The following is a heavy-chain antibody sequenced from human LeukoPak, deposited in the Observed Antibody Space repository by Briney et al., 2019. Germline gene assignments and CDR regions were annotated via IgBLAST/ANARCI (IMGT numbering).Heavy chain of an antibody. J-gene: IGHJ5*02. D-gene: IGHD3-22*01. CDR3: AREYYYDRSGYYGWFDP. CDR1: GFSISGTY. Sequence: GGSLRLSCEASGFSISGTYMTWVRQAPGKGLEWVSIFYRGDDRHYADSVKGRFTISRDNSKNTLYLQMNSLRAEDTAVYYCAREYYYDRSGYYGWFDPWGQGTLVTVSS. V-gene: IGHV3-66*02. CDR2: FYRGDDR.